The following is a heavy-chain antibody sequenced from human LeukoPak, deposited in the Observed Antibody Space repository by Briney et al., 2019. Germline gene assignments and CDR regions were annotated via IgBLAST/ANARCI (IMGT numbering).Heavy chain of an antibody. CDR2: ISAYNGNT. D-gene: IGHD5-24*01. V-gene: IGHV1-18*01. J-gene: IGHJ6*02. Sequence: ASVKVSCKASGYTFTSYGISWVRQAPGQGLEWMGWISAYNGNTKYAQKVQGRVTMTTDTSTSTAYMEVRSLRSDDTALYSCSRVGERCLQSNYYHNGMDVWGQGTSVTVSS. CDR1: GYTFTSYG. CDR3: SRVGERCLQSNYYHNGMDV.